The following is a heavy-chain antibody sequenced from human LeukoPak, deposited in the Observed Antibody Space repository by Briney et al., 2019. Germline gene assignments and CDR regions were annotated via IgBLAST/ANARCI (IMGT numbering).Heavy chain of an antibody. D-gene: IGHD3-22*01. J-gene: IGHJ4*02. Sequence: PGGSLRLSCAASGFTVSSNYMSWVRQAPGKGLEWVAFIRYDGSNKYYADSVKGRFTISRDNSKNTLYLQMNSLRAEDTAVYYCAKDPRWLLRGYYFDYWGQGTLVTVSS. V-gene: IGHV3-30*02. CDR3: AKDPRWLLRGYYFDY. CDR1: GFTVSSNY. CDR2: IRYDGSNK.